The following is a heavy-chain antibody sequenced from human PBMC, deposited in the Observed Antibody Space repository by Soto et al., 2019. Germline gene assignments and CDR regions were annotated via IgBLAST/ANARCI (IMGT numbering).Heavy chain of an antibody. D-gene: IGHD3-22*01. V-gene: IGHV5-51*01. J-gene: IGHJ4*02. CDR1: GYSFTSYW. CDR2: IYLGDSDT. CDR3: ARVPYYDSSGYYSAHFDY. Sequence: PGESLKISCKGSGYSFTSYWIGWVRQMPGKGLEWMGIIYLGDSDTRYSPSFQGQVTISADKSISTAYLQWSSLKASDTAMYYCARVPYYDSSGYYSAHFDYWGQGTLVTVSS.